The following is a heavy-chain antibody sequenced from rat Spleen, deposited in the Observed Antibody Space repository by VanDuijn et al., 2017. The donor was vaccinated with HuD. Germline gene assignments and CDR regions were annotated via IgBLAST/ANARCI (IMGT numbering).Heavy chain of an antibody. CDR2: IWTGGST. CDR3: TSPFRWFAY. CDR1: GFSLTSYN. Sequence: VQLKESGPGLVQPSQTLSLTCTVSGFSLTSYNVHWVRQPTGKGLEWMGIIWTGGSTDYNSALKSRLSISRDTSKSQVFLKMNSLQTEDTAIYFCTSPFRWFAYWGQGTLVTVSS. J-gene: IGHJ3*01. V-gene: IGHV2-30*01.